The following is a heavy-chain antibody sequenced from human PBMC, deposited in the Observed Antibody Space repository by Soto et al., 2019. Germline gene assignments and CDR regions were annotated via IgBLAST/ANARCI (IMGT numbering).Heavy chain of an antibody. D-gene: IGHD4-17*01. J-gene: IGHJ6*03. CDR3: ARVLRYGDYVPYYYYMDV. Sequence: ASVKVSCKASGYTFTSYDINWVRQATGQGLEWMGWMNPNSGNTGYAQKFQGRVTMTRNTSISTAYMELSSLRSEDTAVYYCARVLRYGDYVPYYYYMDVWGKGTTVTVSS. CDR2: MNPNSGNT. V-gene: IGHV1-8*01. CDR1: GYTFTSYD.